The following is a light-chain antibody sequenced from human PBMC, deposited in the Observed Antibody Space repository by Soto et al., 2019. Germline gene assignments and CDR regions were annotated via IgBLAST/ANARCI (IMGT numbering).Light chain of an antibody. J-gene: IGKJ4*01. Sequence: EVVLTQSPATVSLSPGDRATLSCRASQSVSKYLAWYQQKPGQAPRLLIYNAFNRANGIPARFGGSGSGTDFTLTISSLEPEDFAVYYCQQRISWPSTFGGGTRVEIK. CDR1: QSVSKY. V-gene: IGKV3-11*01. CDR3: QQRISWPST. CDR2: NAF.